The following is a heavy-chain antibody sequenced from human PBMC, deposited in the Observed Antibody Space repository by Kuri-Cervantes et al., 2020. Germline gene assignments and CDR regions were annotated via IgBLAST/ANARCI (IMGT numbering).Heavy chain of an antibody. CDR3: ARDSVTGRKQDYYYYYMDV. V-gene: IGHV1-46*01. CDR1: VYTFTSYY. CDR2: INPSGCSS. J-gene: IGHJ6*03. D-gene: IGHD1-20*01. Sequence: AVNVSCKSSVYTFTSYYMHWVRQAPGQGLEWMGIINPSGCSSSYGQKFQGRASMTRHTSTSTVYMELSSLRSGDTAVYYCARDSVTGRKQDYYYYYMDVWGKGTTVTVSS.